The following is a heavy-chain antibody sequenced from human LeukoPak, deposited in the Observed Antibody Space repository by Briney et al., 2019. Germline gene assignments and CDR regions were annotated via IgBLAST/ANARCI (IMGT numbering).Heavy chain of an antibody. V-gene: IGHV3-7*05. CDR2: IKQDGSEK. D-gene: IGHD6-19*01. Sequence: GGSLRLSCAASGFTPSSYWMSWVRQAPGRGLEWVGNIKQDGSEKYYVDSVEGRFTISRDNAKNSLYLQMNSLRVEDTAVYYCARDTGAVTGIEDYFDYWGQGTLVTVSS. J-gene: IGHJ4*02. CDR1: GFTPSSYW. CDR3: ARDTGAVTGIEDYFDY.